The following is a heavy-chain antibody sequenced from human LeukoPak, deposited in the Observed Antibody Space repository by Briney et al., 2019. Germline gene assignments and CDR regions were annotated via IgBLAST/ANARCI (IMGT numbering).Heavy chain of an antibody. D-gene: IGHD3-10*01. CDR1: GGTFSSYA. J-gene: IGHJ3*02. V-gene: IGHV1-69*13. Sequence: SVKVSCKASGGTFSSYAISWVRQAPGQGLEWMGGIIPIFGTANYAQKFQGRVTITADESTSTAYMELSSLRSEDTAVYYCARDGFGELPPGDAFDIWGQGTMVTVSS. CDR2: IIPIFGTA. CDR3: ARDGFGELPPGDAFDI.